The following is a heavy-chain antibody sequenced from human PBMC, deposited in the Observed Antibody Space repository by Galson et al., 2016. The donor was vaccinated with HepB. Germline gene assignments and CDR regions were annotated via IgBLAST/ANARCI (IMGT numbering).Heavy chain of an antibody. CDR2: IYPGDSST. Sequence: QSGAEVKKPGESLKISCKVSGYSFSSYWIGWVRQMPGKGLEWMAIIYPGDSSTRYSPSFQGQVIISADKSISTAYLQWTSLKAADSAMYYCARHMFSSGYSGYVHGMDVWGQGTTVTVSS. J-gene: IGHJ6*02. V-gene: IGHV5-51*01. CDR1: GYSFSSYW. D-gene: IGHD3-22*01. CDR3: ARHMFSSGYSGYVHGMDV.